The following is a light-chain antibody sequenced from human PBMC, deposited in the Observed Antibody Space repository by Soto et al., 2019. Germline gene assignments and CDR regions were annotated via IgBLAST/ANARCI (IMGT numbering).Light chain of an antibody. V-gene: IGKV3-20*01. CDR2: GAS. Sequence: VLALSPGTLSLSPGERATLSCKASQSVRNNNLNWYQQKAGQAPRLLIYGASIRATGIPDRFSGSGSGTDFTLTISRLEPEDFALYFCQQYGSSAPITFGQGTRLEI. CDR1: QSVRNNN. CDR3: QQYGSSAPIT. J-gene: IGKJ5*01.